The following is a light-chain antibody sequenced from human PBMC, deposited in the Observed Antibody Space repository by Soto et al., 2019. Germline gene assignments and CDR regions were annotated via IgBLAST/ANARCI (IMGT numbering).Light chain of an antibody. V-gene: IGKV1-5*03. CDR3: QQSYSTPRT. J-gene: IGKJ1*01. Sequence: DIQMTQSPSSLSASVGDRVTITCRASQSISSWLAWYQQKLGKAPKIMIYKASTLESGVPSRFRGSGSGTEFTLTISSLQPDDFETYYCQQSYSTPRTFGQGTKVDI. CDR1: QSISSW. CDR2: KAS.